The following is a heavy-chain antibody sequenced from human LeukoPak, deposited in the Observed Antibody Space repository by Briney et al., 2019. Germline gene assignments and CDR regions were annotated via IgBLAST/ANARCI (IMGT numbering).Heavy chain of an antibody. CDR1: GGSINSGDYY. D-gene: IGHD2-2*01. V-gene: IGHV4-30-4*01. Sequence: SQTLSLTCTVSGGSINSGDYYWSWIWQPPGKGLEWIGYIHYSGSAYYNPSLKSRVTISVDTSKNQFSLKLSSVTAADTAVYYCARVRVIPTAVFDYWGRGTLVTVSS. J-gene: IGHJ4*02. CDR2: IHYSGSA. CDR3: ARVRVIPTAVFDY.